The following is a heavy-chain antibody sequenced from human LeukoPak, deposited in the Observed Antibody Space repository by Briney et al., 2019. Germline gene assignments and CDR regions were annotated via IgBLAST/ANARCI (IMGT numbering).Heavy chain of an antibody. CDR1: GYTFTGYY. D-gene: IGHD3-3*01. CDR2: INPNTGGT. J-gene: IGHJ3*02. CDR3: ARVSFYDFWSGPKDDAFDI. V-gene: IGHV1-2*02. Sequence: ASVKVSFKASGYTFTGYYMHWVRQAPGQGLERMGWINPNTGGTNYAQKFHVRVTMTRDTSISTAYMELSRLRSDDTAVYYCARVSFYDFWSGPKDDAFDIWGQGTMVTVSS.